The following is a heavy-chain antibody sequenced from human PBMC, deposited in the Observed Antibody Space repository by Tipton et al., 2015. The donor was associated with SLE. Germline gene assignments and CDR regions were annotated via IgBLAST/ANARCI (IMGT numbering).Heavy chain of an antibody. D-gene: IGHD3-9*01. V-gene: IGHV3-49*03. CDR2: IRSKAYGGTT. CDR1: GFTFGDYA. Sequence: SLRLSCTTSGFTFGDYAMTWFRQAPGKGLEWVGFIRSKAYGGTTDYAAPVKGRFTISRDDSKNTLYLQMNSLKTEDTAVYYCTSDRSTIFSRWFDPWGQGTLVTVSS. CDR3: TSDRSTIFSRWFDP. J-gene: IGHJ5*02.